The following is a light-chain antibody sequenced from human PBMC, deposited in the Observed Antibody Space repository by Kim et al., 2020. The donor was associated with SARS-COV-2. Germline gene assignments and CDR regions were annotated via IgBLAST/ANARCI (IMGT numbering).Light chain of an antibody. Sequence: PGQSVTISCTGTSSDVGRYERVSWHQQHPGKAPKLILYEVSSRPSGVPDRFSGSKSGNTASLTVSGLQAEDEADYYCSSYADTHVIFGGGTQLTVL. CDR2: EVS. J-gene: IGLJ2*01. CDR3: SSYADTHVI. V-gene: IGLV2-8*01. CDR1: SSDVGRYER.